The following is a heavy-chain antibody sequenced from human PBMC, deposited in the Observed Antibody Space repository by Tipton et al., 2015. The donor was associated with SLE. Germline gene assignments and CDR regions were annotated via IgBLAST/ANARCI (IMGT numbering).Heavy chain of an antibody. CDR2: IRNKAFGGTT. Sequence: RSLRLSCTASGINFGDCAMSWVRQAPGRGLEWVGFIRNKAFGGTTQYAASVQGRFTISRDDSKNIVYLQMNSLRTEDTALYYCTSCRGPNCYYYWGQGTLVTVSS. CDR1: GINFGDCA. V-gene: IGHV3-49*04. CDR3: TSCRGPNCYYY. D-gene: IGHD2-21*02. J-gene: IGHJ4*02.